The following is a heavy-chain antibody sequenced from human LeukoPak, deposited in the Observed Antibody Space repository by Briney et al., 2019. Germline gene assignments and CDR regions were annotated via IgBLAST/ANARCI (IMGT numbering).Heavy chain of an antibody. CDR3: ARDVPLGTTRAFDI. J-gene: IGHJ3*02. V-gene: IGHV4-59*01. CDR1: GGSLSTYY. D-gene: IGHD1-26*01. Sequence: SETLSLTCTVSGGSLSTYYWSWIRQPPGKGLEWIGYIYYSGSTNYNSSLKSRVTISVDTSKNQFSLKLNAVTAADTAIYYCARDVPLGTTRAFDIWGQGTLVTVSS. CDR2: IYYSGST.